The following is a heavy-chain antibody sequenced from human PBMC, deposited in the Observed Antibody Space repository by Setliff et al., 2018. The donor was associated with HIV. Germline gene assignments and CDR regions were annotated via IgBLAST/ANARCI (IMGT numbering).Heavy chain of an antibody. D-gene: IGHD6-13*01. Sequence: PGGSLRLSCAASGFTFNTYAMSWVRQAPGKGLEWVSSMGGSSGDTYYADSVKGRFTISRDNSKNTLYPQMNSLRAEDTAVYYCAKGRAGYSFDYWGQGTLVTVSS. V-gene: IGHV3-23*01. CDR2: MGGSSGDT. CDR3: AKGRAGYSFDY. CDR1: GFTFNTYA. J-gene: IGHJ4*02.